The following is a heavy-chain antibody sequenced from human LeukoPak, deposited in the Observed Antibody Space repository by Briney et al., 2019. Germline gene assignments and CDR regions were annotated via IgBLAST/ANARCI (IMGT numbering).Heavy chain of an antibody. CDR3: ARDDGRVITDSYFDY. J-gene: IGHJ4*02. CDR1: GFTLSSYS. Sequence: GGSLRLSCAASGFTLSSYSIHWVRQAPGMGLEWVAVISSDGNNKYYADSVKGRFTVSRDNSKNTLSLQMDNLRPEDTAVYYCARDDGRVITDSYFDYWGQGTLVSVSS. D-gene: IGHD1-14*01. V-gene: IGHV3-30*04. CDR2: ISSDGNNK.